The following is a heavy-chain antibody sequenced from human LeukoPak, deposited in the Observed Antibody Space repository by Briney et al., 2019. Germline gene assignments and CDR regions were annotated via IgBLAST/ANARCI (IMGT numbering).Heavy chain of an antibody. J-gene: IGHJ4*02. D-gene: IGHD6-13*01. CDR3: AWEPGIAAAGTGDY. CDR2: INPNSGGT. V-gene: IGHV1-2*02. CDR1: GYTFTGYY. Sequence: GASVKVSCKASGYTFTGYYMHWVRQAPGQGLEWMGWINPNSGGTNYAQKFQGRVTMTRDTSISTAYMELSRLRSDDTAVYYCAWEPGIAAAGTGDYGGQGTRVTVSS.